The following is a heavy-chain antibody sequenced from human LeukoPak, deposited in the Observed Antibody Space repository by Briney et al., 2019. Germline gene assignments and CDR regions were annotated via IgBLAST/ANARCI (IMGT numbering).Heavy chain of an antibody. CDR3: ARGGYYYESGGFYYVGY. D-gene: IGHD3-22*01. CDR2: IKSDGSST. CDR1: GFTFRTYW. J-gene: IGHJ4*02. V-gene: IGHV3-74*01. Sequence: GGSVRPSCAASGFTFRTYWMHWVRQAPGKGLVWVSRIKSDGSSTTYADSVKGRFTISRNNARNTLYLQMNSLRAEDTAVYYCARGGYYYESGGFYYVGYWGQGTLVTVSS.